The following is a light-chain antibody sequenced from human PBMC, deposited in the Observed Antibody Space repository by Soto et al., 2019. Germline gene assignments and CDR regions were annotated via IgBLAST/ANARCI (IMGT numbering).Light chain of an antibody. CDR1: QSVTSSY. V-gene: IGKV3-20*01. Sequence: EIVLTQSPGTLSLSPGERATLSCKASQSVTSSYLAWYQQKPGQAPSLLIYGTSSRATGIPDRFSGSGSGTDFSLTIGRLEPEVFVVFSCLQFGRSPTTFGQGTKVEIK. CDR3: LQFGRSPTT. J-gene: IGKJ1*01. CDR2: GTS.